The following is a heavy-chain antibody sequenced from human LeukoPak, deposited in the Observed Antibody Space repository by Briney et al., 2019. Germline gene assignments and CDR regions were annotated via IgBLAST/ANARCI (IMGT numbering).Heavy chain of an antibody. J-gene: IGHJ4*02. CDR2: IYYTGST. D-gene: IGHD6-6*01. V-gene: IGHV4-59*08. CDR1: GGSISSLY. Sequence: PSETLSLTCSVSGGSISSLYCSWIRQPPGKGLEWIGYIYYTGSTNYNPSLESRVTMFVDMSKNQFSLRLSSVTAADTAVYYCARHRAYSSSSPFDYWGQGTLVTVSS. CDR3: ARHRAYSSSSPFDY.